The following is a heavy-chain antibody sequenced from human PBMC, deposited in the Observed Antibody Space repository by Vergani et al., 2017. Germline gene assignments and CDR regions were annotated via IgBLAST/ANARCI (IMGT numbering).Heavy chain of an antibody. Sequence: QLQLQESGPGLVKPSETLSLTCTVSGGSISSSSYYWGWIRQPPGKGLEWIGSIYYSGSTYYNPSLKSRVTISVDTSKNQFSLKLSSVTAADTAVYDCASTPRXGRRSSSWSHQYYYGMDVWGQGTTVTVSS. CDR1: GGSISSSSYY. CDR3: ASTPRXGRRSSSWSHQYYYGMDV. CDR2: IYYSGST. V-gene: IGHV4-39*01. J-gene: IGHJ6*02. D-gene: IGHD6-13*01.